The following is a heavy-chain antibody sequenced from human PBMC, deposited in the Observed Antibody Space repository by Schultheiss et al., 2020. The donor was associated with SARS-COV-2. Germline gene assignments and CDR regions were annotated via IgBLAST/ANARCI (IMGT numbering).Heavy chain of an antibody. CDR1: GFTFSSYW. D-gene: IGHD4-11*01. J-gene: IGHJ4*02. CDR2: ISSSGSTI. CDR3: AAREGTTPFDY. V-gene: IGHV3-48*04. Sequence: GGSLRLSCAASGFTFSSYWMHWVRQAPGKGLEWVSYISSSGSTIYYADSVKGRFTISRDNAKNSLYLQMNSLRAEDTAVYYCAAREGTTPFDYWGQGTLVTVSS.